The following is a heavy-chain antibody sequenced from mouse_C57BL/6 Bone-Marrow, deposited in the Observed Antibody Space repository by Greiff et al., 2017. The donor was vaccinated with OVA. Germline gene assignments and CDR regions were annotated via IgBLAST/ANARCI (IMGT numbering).Heavy chain of an antibody. CDR1: GFNIKDDY. V-gene: IGHV14-4*01. CDR2: IDPENGDT. D-gene: IGHD1-1*01. J-gene: IGHJ2*01. CDR3: TSYGPYYFDY. Sequence: VQLKESGAELVRPGASVKLSCTASGFNIKDDYMHWVKQRPEQGLEWIGWIDPENGDTEYASKFQGKATITADTSSNTAYLQLSSLTSEDTAVYYCTSYGPYYFDYWGQGTTLTVSS.